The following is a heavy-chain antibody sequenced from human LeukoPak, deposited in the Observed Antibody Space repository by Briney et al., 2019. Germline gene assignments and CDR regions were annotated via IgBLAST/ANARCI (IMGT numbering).Heavy chain of an antibody. Sequence: ASETLSLTCTVSGGSISSSSYYWGWIRQPPGKGLEWIGSIYHSGSTNYNPSLKSRVTISVDKSKNQFSLKLSSVTAADTAVYYCAREQVSVAVAGPQGVFDIWGQGTMVTVSS. CDR2: IYHSGST. J-gene: IGHJ3*02. V-gene: IGHV4-39*07. CDR3: AREQVSVAVAGPQGVFDI. D-gene: IGHD6-19*01. CDR1: GGSISSSSYY.